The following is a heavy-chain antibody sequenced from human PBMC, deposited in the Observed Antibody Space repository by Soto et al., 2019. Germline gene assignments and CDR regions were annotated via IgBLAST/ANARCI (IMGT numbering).Heavy chain of an antibody. CDR1: GGSISSGDYY. J-gene: IGHJ4*02. CDR3: ARSRLDRYYDSSNDDY. CDR2: IYYSGST. D-gene: IGHD3-22*01. Sequence: QVQLQESGPGLVKPSQTLSLTCTVSGGSISSGDYYWSWIRQPPGKGLEWIGYIYYSGSTYYNPALKSRVTISVDTSKNQFSLKLSSVTAADTAVYYCARSRLDRYYDSSNDDYWGQGTLVTVSS. V-gene: IGHV4-30-4*01.